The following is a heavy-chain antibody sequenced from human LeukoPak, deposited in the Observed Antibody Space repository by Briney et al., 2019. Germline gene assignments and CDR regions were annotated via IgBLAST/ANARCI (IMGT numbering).Heavy chain of an antibody. CDR3: ARDNLVGLAPLVLDYYYYGMDV. CDR1: GYTFTSYG. J-gene: IGHJ6*02. CDR2: ISAYNGNT. V-gene: IGHV1-18*01. D-gene: IGHD2-8*01. Sequence: ASVKVSCKASGYTFTSYGISWVRQAPGQGLEWMGWISAYNGNTNYAQKLQGRVTMTTDTSTSTAYMGLRSLRSDDTAVYYCARDNLVGLAPLVLDYYYYGMDVWGQGTTVTVSS.